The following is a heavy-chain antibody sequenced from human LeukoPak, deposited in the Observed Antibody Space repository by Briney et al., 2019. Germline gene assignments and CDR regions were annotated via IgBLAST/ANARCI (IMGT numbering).Heavy chain of an antibody. CDR2: INPNSGGT. J-gene: IGHJ4*02. D-gene: IGHD3-10*01. CDR1: GYTFTSYG. V-gene: IGHV1-2*02. CDR3: ARGWYPYGSGGQSDFDY. Sequence: GASVKVSCKASGYTFTSYGISWVRQAPGQGLEWMGWINPNSGGTNYAQKFQGRVTMTRDTSISTAYMELSRLRSDDTAVYYCARGWYPYGSGGQSDFDYWGQGTLVTVSS.